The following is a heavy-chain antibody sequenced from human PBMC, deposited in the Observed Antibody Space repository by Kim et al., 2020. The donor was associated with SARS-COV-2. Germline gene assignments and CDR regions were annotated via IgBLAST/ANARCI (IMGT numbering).Heavy chain of an antibody. CDR2: ISYDGSNK. D-gene: IGHD5-12*01. V-gene: IGHV3-30*04. Sequence: GGSLRLSCAASGFTFSSYAMHWVRQAPGKGLEWVAVISYDGSNKYYADSVKGRFTISRDNSKNMLYLQMNSLRAEDTAVYYCARGGYSGYDFFGGDDYY. CDR3: ARGGYSGYDFFGGDDYY. J-gene: IGHJ6*01. CDR1: GFTFSSYA.